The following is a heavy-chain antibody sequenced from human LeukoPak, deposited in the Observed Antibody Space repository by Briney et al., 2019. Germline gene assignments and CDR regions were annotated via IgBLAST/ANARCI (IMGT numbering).Heavy chain of an antibody. J-gene: IGHJ4*02. V-gene: IGHV3-23*01. D-gene: IGHD5-12*01. CDR2: ISGSGGST. CDR1: GFTFSSYA. CDR3: AKGPNIVATAGAFDY. Sequence: QSGGSLRLSGAASGFTFSSYAMSWVRQAPGKGLEWVSAISGSGGSTYYADSVKGRFTISRDNSKNTLYLQMNSLRAEDTAVYYCAKGPNIVATAGAFDYWGQGTMVTVSS.